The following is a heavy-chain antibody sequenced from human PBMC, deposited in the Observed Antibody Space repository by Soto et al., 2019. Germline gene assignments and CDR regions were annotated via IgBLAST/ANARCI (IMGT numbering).Heavy chain of an antibody. J-gene: IGHJ5*02. V-gene: IGHV4-59*08. Sequence: QVQLQESGPGLVKPSETLSLTCTVSGGSISSYYWRWIRQPPGKGLEWIGYIYYSGSINYNTSLTSHATISVYASKNQFSLKLSSVTAADTAVYYCARHPNYDLWSGYRLLYGSGSYSWFDPWGQGTLVTVSS. CDR2: IYYSGSI. CDR1: GGSISSYY. CDR3: ARHPNYDLWSGYRLLYGSGSYSWFDP. D-gene: IGHD3-3*01.